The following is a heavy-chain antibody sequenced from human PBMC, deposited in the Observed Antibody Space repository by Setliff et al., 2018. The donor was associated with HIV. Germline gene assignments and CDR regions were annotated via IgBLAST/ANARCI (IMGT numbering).Heavy chain of an antibody. CDR1: RGTFSSYG. J-gene: IGHJ3*02. D-gene: IGHD6-19*01. CDR2: IIPILGIA. V-gene: IGHV1-69*10. Sequence: SVKVSCKASRGTFSSYGFNWVRQAPGQGLEWMGGIIPILGIANYAQKFKGRVTITADKSTSTVYMELRSLRSEDTAVYYCAREALHAGGWRGAFDIWGQGTMVTVSS. CDR3: AREALHAGGWRGAFDI.